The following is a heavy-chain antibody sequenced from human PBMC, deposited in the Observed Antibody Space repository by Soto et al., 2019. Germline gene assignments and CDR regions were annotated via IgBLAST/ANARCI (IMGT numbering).Heavy chain of an antibody. D-gene: IGHD6-19*01. V-gene: IGHV3-11*06. Sequence: QVQLVESGGGLVKPGGSLRLSCEASGFTFSDYYMSWIRQAPGKGLEWVSYITDSGTYTNYADSVRGRFTISRDNTKNSLFLHLNGLRAEDTAVYYCARDGEQWQIRTRSLDYWGQGTLVTVSS. J-gene: IGHJ4*02. CDR1: GFTFSDYY. CDR3: ARDGEQWQIRTRSLDY. CDR2: ITDSGTYT.